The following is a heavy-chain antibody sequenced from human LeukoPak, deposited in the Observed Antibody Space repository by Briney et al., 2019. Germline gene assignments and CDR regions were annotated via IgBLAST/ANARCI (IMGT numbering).Heavy chain of an antibody. V-gene: IGHV4-4*07. CDR3: AREYGSGKVDY. CDR2: IYTSGST. D-gene: IGHD3-10*01. J-gene: IGHJ4*02. CDR1: GDSISSFH. Sequence: SSETLSLTCTVSGDSISSFHWSWIRQPAGKGLEWIGRIYTSGSTNYNPSLKSRVTMSVDTSKNQFSLKLSSVTAADTAVYYCAREYGSGKVDYWGQGTLVTVSS.